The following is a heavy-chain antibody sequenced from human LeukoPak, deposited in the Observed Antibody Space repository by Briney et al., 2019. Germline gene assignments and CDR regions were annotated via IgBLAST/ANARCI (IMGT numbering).Heavy chain of an antibody. CDR1: GFTFSSYA. J-gene: IGHJ4*02. Sequence: GGSLRLSGAASGFTFSSYAVHWVRQAPGRGLEWVAVISYDGSNKYYADSVKGRFSISRDNSKNTLYLQMNSLRAEDTAVYYCALTGYSSSWTLDYWGQGTLVTVSS. V-gene: IGHV3-30-3*01. CDR2: ISYDGSNK. D-gene: IGHD6-13*01. CDR3: ALTGYSSSWTLDY.